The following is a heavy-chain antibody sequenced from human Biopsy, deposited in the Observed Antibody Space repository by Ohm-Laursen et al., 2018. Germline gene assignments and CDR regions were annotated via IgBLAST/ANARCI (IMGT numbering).Heavy chain of an antibody. CDR2: VYYTGST. D-gene: IGHD3-22*01. CDR3: ARDRGYYSDRTAPGYFDL. J-gene: IGHJ2*01. V-gene: IGHV4-61*03. Sequence: QRPGKGLEWIGYVYYTGSTDYNPSLQSRVTISVDTSKNHFSLRLRSVTPADTAIYYCARDRGYYSDRTAPGYFDLWGRGTLVTVSS.